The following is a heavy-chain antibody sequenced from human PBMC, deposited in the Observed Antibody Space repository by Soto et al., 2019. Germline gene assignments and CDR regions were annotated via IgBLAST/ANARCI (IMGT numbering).Heavy chain of an antibody. CDR3: ANTPRDLLRFGAFSVY. CDR2: ISHDGSKK. D-gene: IGHD3-10*01. CDR1: GFTFNSFA. Sequence: QVQLVESGGGVVQPGRSLRLSCAASGFTFNSFAMHWVRQAPGKGLEWVAVISHDGSKKYYADSVKGRFTISRDNSHNTLYLQMNSLRPEDTAVYYCANTPRDLLRFGAFSVYWGQGTLVTVSS. V-gene: IGHV3-30*18. J-gene: IGHJ4*02.